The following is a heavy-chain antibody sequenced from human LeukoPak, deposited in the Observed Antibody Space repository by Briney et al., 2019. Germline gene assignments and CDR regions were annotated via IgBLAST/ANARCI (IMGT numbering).Heavy chain of an antibody. Sequence: HPGGSLRLSCAASGFTFSNYAMSWVRQAPGKGLEWVSAISGSGGNTYYADSVKGRFTISRDNAKNSLYLQMNSLRAEDTAVYYCLAVAGTDGYFDYWGQGTLVTVSS. J-gene: IGHJ4*02. D-gene: IGHD6-19*01. V-gene: IGHV3-23*01. CDR2: ISGSGGNT. CDR3: LAVAGTDGYFDY. CDR1: GFTFSNYA.